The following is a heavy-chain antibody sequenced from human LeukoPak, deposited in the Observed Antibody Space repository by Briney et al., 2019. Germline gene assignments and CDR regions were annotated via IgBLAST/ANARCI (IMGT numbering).Heavy chain of an antibody. V-gene: IGHV3-21*01. CDR1: GFTFSSYS. D-gene: IGHD1-1*01. CDR3: ARDNPRRGTGMYAFDI. Sequence: GGSLRLSCAASGFTFSSYSMNWVRQAPGKGLEWVSSISSSSSYIYYADSVKGRFTISRDNAKNSLYLQMNSLRAEDTAVYYCARDNPRRGTGMYAFDIWGQGTMVTVSS. CDR2: ISSSSSYI. J-gene: IGHJ3*02.